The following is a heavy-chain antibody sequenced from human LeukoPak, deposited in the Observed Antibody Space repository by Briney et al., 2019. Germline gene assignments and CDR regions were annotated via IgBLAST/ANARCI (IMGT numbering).Heavy chain of an antibody. CDR1: GGSFSGYY. D-gene: IGHD3-10*01. J-gene: IGHJ4*02. Sequence: SETLSLTCAVYGGSFSGYYWAWIRQPPGKGLEWIGSFYYSGSTYYNPSLKSRVTISVDTSKNQFSLKLSSVTAADTAVYYCARAGKDYYGSGSSSFDYWGQGTLVTVSS. V-gene: IGHV4-34*01. CDR2: FYYSGST. CDR3: ARAGKDYYGSGSSSFDY.